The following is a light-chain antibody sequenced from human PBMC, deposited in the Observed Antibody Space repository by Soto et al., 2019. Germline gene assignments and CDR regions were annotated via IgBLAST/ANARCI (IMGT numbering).Light chain of an antibody. Sequence: MRQSPATLSVSPGEGATLSCRASQGIGDTLAWYQHKPGKAPKVLIYAASTLQPGVPSRFSGSGSGTDFTLSINSLQPDDFATYYCQNYDSAPITFGQGTRLE. J-gene: IGKJ5*01. CDR1: QGIGDT. V-gene: IGKV1-27*01. CDR3: QNYDSAPIT. CDR2: AAS.